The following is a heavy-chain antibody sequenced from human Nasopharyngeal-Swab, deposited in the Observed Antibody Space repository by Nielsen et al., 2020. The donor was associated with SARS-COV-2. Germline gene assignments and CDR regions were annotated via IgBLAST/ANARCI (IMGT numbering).Heavy chain of an antibody. J-gene: IGHJ4*02. V-gene: IGHV3-48*01. Sequence: WIRQPSGKGLEWVSYISSSSNTIYYANSVKGRFTISRDNARDSLYLQMSSLRAEDTAVYYCARDQGYSGGYGYWGQGTLVTVSS. CDR2: ISSSSNTI. D-gene: IGHD1-26*01. CDR3: ARDQGYSGGYGY.